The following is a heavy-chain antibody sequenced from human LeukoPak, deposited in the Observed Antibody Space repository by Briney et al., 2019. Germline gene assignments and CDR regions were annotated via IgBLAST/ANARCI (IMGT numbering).Heavy chain of an antibody. D-gene: IGHD3-3*01. Sequence: SETLCLTCTVSGGSISSYYWSWIRQPPGKGLEWIGYIYYSGSTNYNPSLKSRVTISVDTSKNQFSLKLSSVTAADTAVYYCARVTVWSGYYFDYWGQGTLVTVSS. CDR3: ARVTVWSGYYFDY. CDR1: GGSISSYY. J-gene: IGHJ4*02. CDR2: IYYSGST. V-gene: IGHV4-59*01.